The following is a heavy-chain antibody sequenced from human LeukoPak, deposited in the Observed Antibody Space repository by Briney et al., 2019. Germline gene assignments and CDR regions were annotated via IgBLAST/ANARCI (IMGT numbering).Heavy chain of an antibody. Sequence: ASVKVSCKASGGTFSSYAISWVRQAPGQGLEWMGRIIPILGIANYAQKFQGRVTITADKSTSTAYMELSSLRSEDTAVYYCARCALPHYYGSGSYIDYWGQGTLVTVSS. CDR1: GGTFSSYA. V-gene: IGHV1-69*04. J-gene: IGHJ4*02. CDR3: ARCALPHYYGSGSYIDY. D-gene: IGHD3-10*01. CDR2: IIPILGIA.